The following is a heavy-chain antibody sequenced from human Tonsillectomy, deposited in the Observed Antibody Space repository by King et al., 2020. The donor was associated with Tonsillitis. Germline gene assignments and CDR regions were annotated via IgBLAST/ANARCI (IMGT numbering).Heavy chain of an antibody. Sequence: QLVQSGGGLVQPGGSLRLSCAASGFTFSSYWMNWVRQAPGKGLEWVANIKQDGSEKNYVDSVKGRFTLSRDNAKNSLYLQMNSLRAEDTAVYYCARGASYAWSNWCFDLWGRGTLVTVSS. CDR2: IKQDGSEK. D-gene: IGHD3-16*01. V-gene: IGHV3-7*01. CDR3: ARGASYAWSNWCFDL. J-gene: IGHJ2*01. CDR1: GFTFSSYW.